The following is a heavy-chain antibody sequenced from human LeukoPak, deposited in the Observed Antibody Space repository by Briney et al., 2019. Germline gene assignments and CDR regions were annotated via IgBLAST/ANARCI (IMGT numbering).Heavy chain of an antibody. J-gene: IGHJ4*02. CDR1: RFTFSSFC. CDR3: AKEIGGGSPD. Sequence: GTLTFSCAASRFTFSSFCMHWLRQAPGHGLMWVVRIKGDGSSTTYADSVKGRFSISRDNAKNTLYLQMNSLRAEDTAVYYCAKEIGGGSPDWGQGTLLTVSS. CDR2: IKGDGSST. D-gene: IGHD3-10*01. V-gene: IGHV3-74*01.